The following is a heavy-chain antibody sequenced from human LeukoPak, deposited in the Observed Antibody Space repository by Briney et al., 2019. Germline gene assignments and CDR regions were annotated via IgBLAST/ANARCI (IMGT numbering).Heavy chain of an antibody. J-gene: IGHJ4*02. CDR2: IYYSGST. D-gene: IGHD3-10*01. V-gene: IGHV4-61*05. CDR1: GGSISSSSYY. CDR3: ARWVNSYGSPIDY. Sequence: PSETLSLTCTVSGGSISSSSYYWGWIRQPPGKGLEWIGYIYYSGSTNYNPSLKSRVTISVDTSKNQFSLKLSSVTAADTAVYYCARWVNSYGSPIDYWGQGTLVTVSS.